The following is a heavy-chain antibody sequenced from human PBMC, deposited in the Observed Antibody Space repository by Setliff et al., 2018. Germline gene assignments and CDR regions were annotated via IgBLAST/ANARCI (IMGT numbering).Heavy chain of an antibody. CDR1: GFTFSDYY. J-gene: IGHJ4*02. V-gene: IGHV3-11*04. CDR2: IRGSGSTT. Sequence: GGSLRLSCAASGFTFSDYYMAWIRQAPGKGLEWVAYIRGSGSTTYYADSVEGRFTVSRDNTKNSLFLQMNGLKDEDTAFYYCARTGIYRYFDYWGQGALVTVSS. D-gene: IGHD1-1*01. CDR3: ARTGIYRYFDY.